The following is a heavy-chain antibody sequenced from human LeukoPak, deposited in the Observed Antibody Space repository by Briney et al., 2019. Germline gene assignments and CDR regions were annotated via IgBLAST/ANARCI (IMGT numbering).Heavy chain of an antibody. Sequence: XSVKVSCKASGYTFTGYYMHWVRQAPGQGLEWRGWINPNSGGTNYAQKFQGRVTMTRDTSISTAYMDLSRLRSDDTAVYYCARDANLGSGSYYYYYYGMDVWGQGTTVTVSS. CDR2: INPNSGGT. D-gene: IGHD3-10*01. J-gene: IGHJ6*02. V-gene: IGHV1-2*02. CDR3: ARDANLGSGSYYYYYYGMDV. CDR1: GYTFTGYY.